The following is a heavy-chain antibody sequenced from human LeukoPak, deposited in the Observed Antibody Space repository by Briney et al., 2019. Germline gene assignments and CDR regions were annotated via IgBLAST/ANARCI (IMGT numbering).Heavy chain of an antibody. J-gene: IGHJ6*02. CDR2: INPNSGGT. CDR1: GCTFTGYY. D-gene: IGHD3-3*01. V-gene: IGHV1-2*02. CDR3: ARLTIFGVVIRDGMDV. Sequence: ASVKVSCKASGCTFTGYYMHWVRQAPGQGLEWMGWINPNSGGTNYAQKFQGRVTMTRDTSISTAYMELSRLRSDDTAVYYCARLTIFGVVIRDGMDVWGQGTTVTVSS.